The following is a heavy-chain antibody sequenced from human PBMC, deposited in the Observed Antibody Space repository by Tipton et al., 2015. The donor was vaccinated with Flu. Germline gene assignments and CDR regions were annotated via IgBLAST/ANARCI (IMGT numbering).Heavy chain of an antibody. Sequence: GLVKPSETLSLTCTVSGGSIRSSSYYWGWIRQPPGKGLEWIGEINHSGSTNYNPSLKSRVTISVDTSKNQFSLKLSSVTAADTAVYYCARGYGDYRYYFDYWGQGTLVTVSS. CDR1: GGSIRSSSYY. CDR3: ARGYGDYRYYFDY. V-gene: IGHV4-39*07. J-gene: IGHJ4*02. CDR2: INHSGST. D-gene: IGHD4-17*01.